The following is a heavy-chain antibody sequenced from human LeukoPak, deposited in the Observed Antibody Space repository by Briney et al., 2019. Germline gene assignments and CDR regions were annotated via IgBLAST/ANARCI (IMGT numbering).Heavy chain of an antibody. J-gene: IGHJ1*01. CDR3: ARQDCSASGCYGLHYFGR. Sequence: PSETLSLTCSVSGGSIDSTSYYWTWIRQPPGKGLEYIGNIYHSGSTYYNPSLKSRVTISVDTSRNQFSLKLTSLTAADTAVYFCARQDCSASGCYGLHYFGRWGQGTLVTVSS. D-gene: IGHD2-15*01. V-gene: IGHV4-39*01. CDR2: IYHSGST. CDR1: GGSIDSTSYY.